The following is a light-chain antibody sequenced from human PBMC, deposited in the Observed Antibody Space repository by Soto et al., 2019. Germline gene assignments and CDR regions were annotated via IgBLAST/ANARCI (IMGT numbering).Light chain of an antibody. J-gene: IGLJ1*01. CDR3: GTLDSSLSVHV. CDR2: DNN. V-gene: IGLV1-51*01. Sequence: QSVLTQPPSVSAAPGQKVTISCSGTSSNIGNNYVSWYQQLPGTAPKLLIYDNNKRPSGIPDRFSGSKSGTSATLGITGLQTGDEADYYCGTLDSSLSVHVFGTGTKLTVL. CDR1: SSNIGNNY.